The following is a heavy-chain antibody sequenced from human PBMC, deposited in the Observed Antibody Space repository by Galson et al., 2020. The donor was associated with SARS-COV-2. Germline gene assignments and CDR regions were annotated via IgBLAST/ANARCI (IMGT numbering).Heavy chain of an antibody. D-gene: IGHD2-2*01. Sequence: GESLKISCKGSGYSFTSYWIGWVRQMPGKGLAWMGSIYPGDSDTRYSPAFQGQVTISADKSISTAYLQWSSLKASDTAMYYCARQPRYCSSTSCYWEQSMAPPVHFDYWGQGTLVTVSS. J-gene: IGHJ4*02. CDR3: ARQPRYCSSTSCYWEQSMAPPVHFDY. CDR1: GYSFTSYW. CDR2: IYPGDSDT. V-gene: IGHV5-51*01.